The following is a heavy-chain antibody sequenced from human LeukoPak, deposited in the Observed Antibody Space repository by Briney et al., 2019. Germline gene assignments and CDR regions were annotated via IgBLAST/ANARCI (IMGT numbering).Heavy chain of an antibody. CDR1: GGSISSSSYY. Sequence: PSETLSLTCTVSGGSISSSSYYWGWIRQPPGTGLEWIGSIYYSGSTYYNPSLKSRVTISGDTSKNQFSLKLSSVTAADTAVYYCARIPDGEFDYWGQGTLVTVSS. CDR2: IYYSGST. D-gene: IGHD4-17*01. CDR3: ARIPDGEFDY. V-gene: IGHV4-39*01. J-gene: IGHJ4*02.